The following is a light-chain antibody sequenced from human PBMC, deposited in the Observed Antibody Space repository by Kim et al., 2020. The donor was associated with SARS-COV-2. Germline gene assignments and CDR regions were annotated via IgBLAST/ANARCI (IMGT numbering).Light chain of an antibody. J-gene: IGKJ4*01. V-gene: IGKV3-15*01. CDR1: QSVSSN. CDR2: GAS. CDR3: QQYNNWTPLT. Sequence: EIVMTQSPATLSVSPGERATLSCRAGQSVSSNLAWYQQKPGQAPRLLIYGASTRATGIPARFSGSGSGTEFTLTISSLQSEDFAVYYCQQYNNWTPLTFGGGTKVDIK.